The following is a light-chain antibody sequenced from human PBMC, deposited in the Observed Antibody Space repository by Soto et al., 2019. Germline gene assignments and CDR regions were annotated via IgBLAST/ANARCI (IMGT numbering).Light chain of an antibody. V-gene: IGKV3D-15*01. J-gene: IGKJ2*01. Sequence: ELVMTQSPATLSVSPGERATLSRRASQSVTNNLAWYQQKPCQPPKLVLYGVSTRAAGIPARFNGSGSGTEFTLTISSLQSEDFAVYYCQQYNNWPPRYTFGHGTKLEIK. CDR3: QQYNNWPPRYT. CDR1: QSVTNN. CDR2: GVS.